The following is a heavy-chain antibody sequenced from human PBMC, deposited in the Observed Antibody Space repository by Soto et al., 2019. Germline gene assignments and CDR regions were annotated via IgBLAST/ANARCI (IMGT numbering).Heavy chain of an antibody. J-gene: IGHJ4*02. D-gene: IGHD3-16*01. CDR1: GFTFSSYA. CDR2: ISYDGSNK. V-gene: IGHV3-30-3*01. CDR3: ARCGEVITFGGEALGFDY. Sequence: QVQLVESGGGVVQPGRSLRLSCAASGFTFSSYAMHWVRQAPGKGLEWVAVISYDGSNKYYADSVKGRFTISRDNSKNTLYLQMNSLRAEDTAVYYCARCGEVITFGGEALGFDYWGQGTLVTVSS.